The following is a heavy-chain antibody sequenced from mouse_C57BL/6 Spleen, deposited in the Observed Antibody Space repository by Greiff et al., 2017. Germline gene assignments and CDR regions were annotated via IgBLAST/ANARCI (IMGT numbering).Heavy chain of an antibody. J-gene: IGHJ2*01. Sequence: QVQLQQPGAELVRPGSSVKLSCKASGYTFTSYWMDWVKQRPGQGLEWIGNIYPSDSETHYNQKFKDKATFTVDKSSSTAYMQLSSLTSEDSAVYYCAGLGYLDYWGQGTTLTVSS. CDR3: AGLGYLDY. V-gene: IGHV1-61*01. CDR2: IYPSDSET. CDR1: GYTFTSYW.